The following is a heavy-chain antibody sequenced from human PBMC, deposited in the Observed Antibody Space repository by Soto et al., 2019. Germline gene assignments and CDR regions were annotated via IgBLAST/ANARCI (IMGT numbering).Heavy chain of an antibody. D-gene: IGHD3-3*01. V-gene: IGHV4-34*01. Sequence: ETLSLTCAVYGGSLSGYYWSWIRQPPGKGLEWIGEVNHRGSTNYNPSLKSRVTISVDTSKNQFSLNLSSVTAADTAVYFCARGDIWSGYWLWGQGTLVTVSS. CDR1: GGSLSGYY. J-gene: IGHJ4*02. CDR2: VNHRGST. CDR3: ARGDIWSGYWL.